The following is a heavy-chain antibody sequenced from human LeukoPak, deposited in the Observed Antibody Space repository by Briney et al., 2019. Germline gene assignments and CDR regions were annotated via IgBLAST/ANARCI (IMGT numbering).Heavy chain of an antibody. CDR1: GFTFSDYY. J-gene: IGHJ4*02. V-gene: IGHV3-11*04. D-gene: IGHD6-13*01. Sequence: GGSLRLSCAASGFTFSDYYMSWIRQAPGKGLEWVSYISSSGSTIYYADSVKGRFTISRDNAKNSLYLQMNSLRAEDTAVYYCARVQAAAESLLGLDYWGQGTLVTVSS. CDR2: ISSSGSTI. CDR3: ARVQAAAESLLGLDY.